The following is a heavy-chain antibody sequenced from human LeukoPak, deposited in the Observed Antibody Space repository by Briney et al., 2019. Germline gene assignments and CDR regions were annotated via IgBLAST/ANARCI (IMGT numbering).Heavy chain of an antibody. CDR1: GFTVSSNY. Sequence: PGGSLRLSCAASGFTVSSNYMSWVRQAPGKGLEWVSVIYSGGSTYYADSVKGRFTISRDNSKNTLYLQMNSLRSEDTAVYYCAAGDSSGDYYYGMDVWGQGTTVTVSS. D-gene: IGHD6-19*01. CDR3: AAGDSSGDYYYGMDV. CDR2: IYSGGST. V-gene: IGHV3-66*01. J-gene: IGHJ6*02.